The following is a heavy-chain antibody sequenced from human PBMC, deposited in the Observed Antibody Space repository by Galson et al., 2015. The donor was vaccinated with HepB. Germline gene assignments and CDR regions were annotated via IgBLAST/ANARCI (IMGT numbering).Heavy chain of an antibody. D-gene: IGHD5-12*01. CDR2: ISGSGANT. J-gene: IGHJ4*02. CDR1: GFTFSSYA. Sequence: SLRLSCAASGFTFSSYAMTWVRQAPGKGLECVSVISGSGANTYYADSVKGRSTISRDNSKNTLYLQMNSLRDEDTAVYYCAKGQNSGYHLPSFDYWGQGTLVTVSS. V-gene: IGHV3-23*01. CDR3: AKGQNSGYHLPSFDY.